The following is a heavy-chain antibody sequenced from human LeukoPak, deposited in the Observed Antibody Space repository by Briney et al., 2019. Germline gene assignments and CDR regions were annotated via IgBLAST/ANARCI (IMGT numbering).Heavy chain of an antibody. CDR3: ARFQILYYYDSSGPSYMDV. CDR1: GGSISSYY. D-gene: IGHD3-22*01. J-gene: IGHJ6*03. V-gene: IGHV4-59*01. Sequence: SETLSLTCTVSGGSISSYYWSWIRQPPGKGLEWSGYIYYSGSTNYNPSLKSRVTISVDTSKNQCSLKLSSVTAAYTAVYYCARFQILYYYDSSGPSYMDVWGKGTTVTISS. CDR2: IYYSGST.